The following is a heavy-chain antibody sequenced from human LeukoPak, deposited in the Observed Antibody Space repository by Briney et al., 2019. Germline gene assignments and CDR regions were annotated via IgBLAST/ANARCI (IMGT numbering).Heavy chain of an antibody. CDR1: GFTFSNYA. D-gene: IGHD3-22*01. V-gene: IGHV3-23*01. J-gene: IGHJ4*02. CDR2: ISGSGGST. CDR3: ANAYYDSSGYYRSPPFDY. Sequence: GGSLRLSCAASGFTFSNYAMSWVRQAPGRGLKWVSAISGSGGSTYYAASVKGRFTISRDNSKNTLYLQMNSLRAEDTAVYYCANAYYDSSGYYRSPPFDYWGQGTLVTVSS.